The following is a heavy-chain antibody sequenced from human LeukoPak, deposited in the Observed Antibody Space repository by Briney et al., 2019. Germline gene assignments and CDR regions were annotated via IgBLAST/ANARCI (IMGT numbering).Heavy chain of an antibody. CDR3: AKDYGYSYGLGFDY. CDR1: GFTFSSYW. J-gene: IGHJ4*02. CDR2: ISGSGGST. Sequence: PGGSLRLSCAASGFTFSSYWMSWVRQAPGKGLEWVSAISGSGGSTYYADSVKGRFTISRDNSKNTLYLQMNSLRAEDTAVYYCAKDYGYSYGLGFDYWGQGTLVTVSS. D-gene: IGHD5-18*01. V-gene: IGHV3-23*01.